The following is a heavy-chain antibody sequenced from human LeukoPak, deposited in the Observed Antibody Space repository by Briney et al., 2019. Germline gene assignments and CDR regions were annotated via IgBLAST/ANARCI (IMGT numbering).Heavy chain of an antibody. CDR2: INPSDGST. CDR3: ARGGGLYYDSSGYYYGSN. D-gene: IGHD3-22*01. Sequence: ASVKVSCKASGYTFTSYYMHWVRQAPGQGLEWMGKINPSDGSTRYAQKFQGRVTITADESTSTAYMELSSLRSEDTAVYYCARGGGLYYDSSGYYYGSNWGQGTLVTASS. CDR1: GYTFTSYY. V-gene: IGHV1-46*01. J-gene: IGHJ4*02.